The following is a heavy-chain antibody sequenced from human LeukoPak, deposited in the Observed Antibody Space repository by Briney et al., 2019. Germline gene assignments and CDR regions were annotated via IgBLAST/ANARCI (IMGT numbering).Heavy chain of an antibody. V-gene: IGHV4-34*01. D-gene: IGHD6-13*01. CDR1: GGSFNGYY. CDR3: ARGNRKQQLADY. J-gene: IGHJ4*02. Sequence: SETLSLTCAVYGGSFNGYYWSWIRQPPGKGLEWIGEINHSGSTNYNPSLKSRVTISVDTSKNQFSLKLSSVTAADTAVYYCARGNRKQQLADYWGQGTLVTVSS. CDR2: INHSGST.